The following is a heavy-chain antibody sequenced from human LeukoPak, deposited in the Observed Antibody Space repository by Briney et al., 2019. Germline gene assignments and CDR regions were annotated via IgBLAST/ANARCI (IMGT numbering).Heavy chain of an antibody. Sequence: ASVKVSCKASGYTFTGYYMHWVRQAPGQGLEWMGWINPNSGGTNYAQKFQGRVTMTRDTSISTAYMELSRLRSDDTAVYYCARSIVGAQGDFDYWGQGTLVTVSS. D-gene: IGHD1-26*01. CDR3: ARSIVGAQGDFDY. CDR2: INPNSGGT. CDR1: GYTFTGYY. J-gene: IGHJ4*02. V-gene: IGHV1-2*02.